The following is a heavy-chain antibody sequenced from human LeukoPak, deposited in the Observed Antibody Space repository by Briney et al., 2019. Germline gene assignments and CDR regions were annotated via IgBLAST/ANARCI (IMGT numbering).Heavy chain of an antibody. CDR3: AKFGVDYDMVV. CDR1: GGSISGSY. D-gene: IGHD3-16*01. V-gene: IGHV4-59*01. J-gene: IGHJ6*02. CDR2: IYYKGNA. Sequence: PSETLFLTCAVYGGSISGSYWTWIRQPPGKGLEWIGQIYYKGNADFNPSLRSRVSLSVDTLKNQFSLKPTSMTAADTAVYYCAKFGVDYDMVVWGQGTTVTVS.